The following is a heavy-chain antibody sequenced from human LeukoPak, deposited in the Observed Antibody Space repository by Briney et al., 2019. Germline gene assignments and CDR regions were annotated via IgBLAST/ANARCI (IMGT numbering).Heavy chain of an antibody. Sequence: PGGSLRLSCVAFGFTFSGSWMTWVRQAPGRGLQWLGYISPDGNLKSYVDSVKGRFTISRDNARNSVYLQISSLRVEDTSVYYCARDPAYGALDYWGQGTLVAVSS. J-gene: IGHJ4*02. CDR3: ARDPAYGALDY. D-gene: IGHD4-17*01. CDR1: GFTFSGSW. V-gene: IGHV3-7*01. CDR2: ISPDGNLK.